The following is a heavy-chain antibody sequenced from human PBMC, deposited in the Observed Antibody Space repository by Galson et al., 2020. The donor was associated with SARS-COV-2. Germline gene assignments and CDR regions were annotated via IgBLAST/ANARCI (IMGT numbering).Heavy chain of an antibody. D-gene: IGHD2-15*01. J-gene: IGHJ3*02. Sequence: ASVKVSCKASGGTFSSYAISWVRQAPGQGLEWMGRILPIFGTANYAQKFQGRVTITADKSTSTAYMGLSSLRSEDTAVYYCAGLLRDIVVVVAAPSYDAFDIWGQGTMVTVSS. CDR1: GGTFSSYA. CDR3: AGLLRDIVVVVAAPSYDAFDI. CDR2: ILPIFGTA. V-gene: IGHV1-69*06.